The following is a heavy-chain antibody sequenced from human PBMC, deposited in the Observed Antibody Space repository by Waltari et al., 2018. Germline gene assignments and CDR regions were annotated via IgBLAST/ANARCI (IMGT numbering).Heavy chain of an antibody. D-gene: IGHD6-19*01. Sequence: QVQLQESGPGLVKPSETLSLTCAVSGSSIRSGYYWGWIRQPPGKGLEWIGSIYHSGSTYYNPSLKSRVTISVDTSKNQFSLKLSSVTAADTAVYYCARPAYSSGWFDAFDIWGQGTMVTVSS. CDR3: ARPAYSSGWFDAFDI. J-gene: IGHJ3*02. CDR1: GSSIRSGYY. V-gene: IGHV4-38-2*01. CDR2: IYHSGST.